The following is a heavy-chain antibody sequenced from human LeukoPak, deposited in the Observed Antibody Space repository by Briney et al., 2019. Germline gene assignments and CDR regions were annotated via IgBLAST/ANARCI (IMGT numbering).Heavy chain of an antibody. Sequence: PGGSLRLSCAASGFTFSSYWMHWVRQAPGKGLVWVSRINTDGSSTTYADSVKGRFTISRDNAKNTLYLQMNSLRAEDTAVYHCATPQGPAKYDNNGQESFDFWGQGTLVTVSS. CDR1: GFTFSSYW. D-gene: IGHD3-22*01. CDR2: INTDGSST. V-gene: IGHV3-74*01. CDR3: ATPQGPAKYDNNGQESFDF. J-gene: IGHJ4*02.